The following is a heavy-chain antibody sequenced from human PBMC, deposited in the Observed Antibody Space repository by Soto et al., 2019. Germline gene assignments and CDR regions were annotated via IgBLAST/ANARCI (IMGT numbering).Heavy chain of an antibody. CDR3: AKGDNLGPKTGYAFDP. J-gene: IGHJ5*02. V-gene: IGHV6-1*01. Sequence: PSQTLSLNCAISGDSVSSNTASWNWIRQSPSRGLEWLGRTYFRSKWYNDYAVSVKSRIIINPDTSNNQFSLQLNSVTPEDTAVYFCAKGDNLGPKTGYAFDPWGQGIMVTV. D-gene: IGHD5-12*01. CDR2: TYFRSKWYN. CDR1: GDSVSSNTAS.